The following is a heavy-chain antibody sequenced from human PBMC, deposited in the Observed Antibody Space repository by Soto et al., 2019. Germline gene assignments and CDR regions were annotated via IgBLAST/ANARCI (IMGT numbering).Heavy chain of an antibody. J-gene: IGHJ3*02. V-gene: IGHV3-7*01. D-gene: IGHD1-1*01. CDR2: IKGDGSEE. Sequence: EVQLVESGGGLVQPGESLRLSCAASGFSFSSYWMSWVRQAPGKGLEWVANIKGDGSEENYVDSLKGRFTISRDNARNTLFLQMDSLRAEDTAVYYCATISFSVLYMRAFDIWGRGTMVTVSS. CDR1: GFSFSSYW. CDR3: ATISFSVLYMRAFDI.